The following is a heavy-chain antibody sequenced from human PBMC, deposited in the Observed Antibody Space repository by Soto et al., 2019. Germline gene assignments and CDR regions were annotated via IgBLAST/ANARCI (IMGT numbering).Heavy chain of an antibody. CDR1: GFTFDDYA. CDR2: ISWNSGTI. CDR3: AKDSGSGRYHCYYGMDV. V-gene: IGHV3-9*01. D-gene: IGHD6-19*01. Sequence: EVQLVESGGGLVQPRRSLRLSCAASGFTFDDYAMHWVRQAPGKGLEWVSGISWNSGTIGYADSVKGRFTISRDNAKNSLNLQMKSLRAEDTALYYWAKDSGSGRYHCYYGMDVWGQGTTVTVSS. J-gene: IGHJ6*02.